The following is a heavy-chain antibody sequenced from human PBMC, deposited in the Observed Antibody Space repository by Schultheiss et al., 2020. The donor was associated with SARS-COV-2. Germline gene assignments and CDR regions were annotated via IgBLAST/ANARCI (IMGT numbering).Heavy chain of an antibody. CDR2: IYYSGST. V-gene: IGHV4-59*12. CDR3: ARAITIFGVVTVRGNWFDP. D-gene: IGHD3-3*01. CDR1: GGSFSGYY. Sequence: SETLSLTCAVYGGSFSGYYWSWIRQPPGKGLEWIGYIYYSGSTNYNPSLKSRVTISVDTSKNQFSLKLSSVTAADTAVYYCARAITIFGVVTVRGNWFDPWGQGTLVTVSS. J-gene: IGHJ5*02.